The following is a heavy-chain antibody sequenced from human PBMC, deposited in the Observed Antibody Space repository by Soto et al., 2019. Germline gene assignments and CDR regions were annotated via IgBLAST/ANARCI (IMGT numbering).Heavy chain of an antibody. Sequence: GESLKISCKGSGYSFTSYWIGWVRQAPGKGLECVSRISGSGGGTYYADSEKGRFTISIDNSENTSYLHLNSLRVEDTAIYYCARIPHRYDALTGPGYWGQGALVTVSS. D-gene: IGHD3-9*01. J-gene: IGHJ4*02. CDR1: GYSFTSYW. V-gene: IGHV3-23*01. CDR2: ISGSGGGT. CDR3: ARIPHRYDALTGPGY.